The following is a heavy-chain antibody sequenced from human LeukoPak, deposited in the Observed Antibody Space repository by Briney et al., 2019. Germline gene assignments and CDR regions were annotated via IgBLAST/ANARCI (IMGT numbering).Heavy chain of an antibody. CDR3: ARVDSETYTSVDY. D-gene: IGHD1-26*01. CDR2: INPKSGGT. V-gene: IGHV1-2*02. J-gene: IGHJ4*02. CDR1: GYTFTSYD. Sequence: GASVKVSCKASGYTFTSYDINWVRQATGQGLEWMGWINPKSGGTNFAQKFQGRVTMTRDTSISTAYMDLSRLRSDDTAVYYCARVDSETYTSVDYWGQGTLVTVSS.